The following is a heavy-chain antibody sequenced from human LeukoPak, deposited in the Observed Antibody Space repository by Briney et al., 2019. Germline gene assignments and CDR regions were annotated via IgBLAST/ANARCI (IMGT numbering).Heavy chain of an antibody. CDR2: IYHSGST. Sequence: SETLSLTCTVSGASISSGDYYWSWIRQPPGKGLEWIGYIYHSGSTYYNPSLKSRVIISVDTSTNQFSLKLSSVTAADTAVYYCASTVVRPYYYYGMDVWGQGTTVTVSS. D-gene: IGHD4-23*01. V-gene: IGHV4-30-4*01. CDR3: ASTVVRPYYYYGMDV. CDR1: GASISSGDYY. J-gene: IGHJ6*02.